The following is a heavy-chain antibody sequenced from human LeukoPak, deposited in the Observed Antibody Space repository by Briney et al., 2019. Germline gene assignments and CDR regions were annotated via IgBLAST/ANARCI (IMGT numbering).Heavy chain of an antibody. CDR3: ANLPTGKY. CDR2: IYSGGSA. V-gene: IGHV3-23*03. J-gene: IGHJ4*02. D-gene: IGHD2-8*02. CDR1: GFTFSSYA. Sequence: GGPLRLSCAASGFTFSSYAMSWVRQAPGKGLEWVSVIYSGGSAYYADSLKGRFTISRDNSKNTLYLQMNSLTAEDTAVYYCANLPTGKYWGQGTLVTVSS.